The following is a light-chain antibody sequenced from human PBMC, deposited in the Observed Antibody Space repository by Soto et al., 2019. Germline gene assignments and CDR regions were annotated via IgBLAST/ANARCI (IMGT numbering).Light chain of an antibody. Sequence: QLVLTQPPSVSGAPGQRVTISCTGSSSNIGAGYDVQWYQQLPGTAPRLLIHANSNRPSGVPDRLSGSKSGTSGSLAITGLQAEDEGDYYCQSYDNSLSGLVVGGGTKLTV. CDR2: ANS. CDR3: QSYDNSLSGLV. CDR1: SSNIGAGYD. V-gene: IGLV1-40*01. J-gene: IGLJ3*02.